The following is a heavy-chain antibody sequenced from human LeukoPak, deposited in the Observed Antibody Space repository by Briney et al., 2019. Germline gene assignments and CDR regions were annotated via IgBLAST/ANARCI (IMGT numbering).Heavy chain of an antibody. Sequence: GGSLRLSCAASGFTVSSNYMSWVRQAPGKGLEWVSVIYSGGSTYYADSVKGRFTISRDNSKNTLYLRMNSLRAEDTAVYYCARVSVVVPADKRYYYYYMDVWGKGTTVTVSS. V-gene: IGHV3-53*01. CDR3: ARVSVVVPADKRYYYYYMDV. D-gene: IGHD2-2*01. CDR1: GFTVSSNY. CDR2: IYSGGST. J-gene: IGHJ6*03.